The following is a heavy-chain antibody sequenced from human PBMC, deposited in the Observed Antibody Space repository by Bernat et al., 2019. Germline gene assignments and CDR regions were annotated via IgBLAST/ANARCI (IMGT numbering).Heavy chain of an antibody. Sequence: EVQLVESGGGLVQPGGSLRLSCAASGFTFSTYWMTWFRQAPGKGLEGVGNIKQDGSETNYVDSVTGRFTISRDNAENSLYLQMNSLRAEDTAVYYCARLRYMDIWGKGTTVTVSS. J-gene: IGHJ6*03. CDR3: ARLRYMDI. V-gene: IGHV3-7*03. CDR1: GFTFSTYW. CDR2: IKQDGSET.